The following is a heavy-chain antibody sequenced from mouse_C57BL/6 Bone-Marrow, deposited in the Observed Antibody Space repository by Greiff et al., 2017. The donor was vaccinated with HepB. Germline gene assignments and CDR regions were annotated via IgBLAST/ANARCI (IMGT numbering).Heavy chain of an antibody. V-gene: IGHV1-82*01. CDR3: AITVVACPDV. CDR2: IYPGDGDT. J-gene: IGHJ1*03. Sequence: QVQLQQSGPELVKPGASVKISCKASGYAFSSSWMNWVKQRPGKGLEWIGRIYPGDGDTNYNGKFKGKATLTADKSSSTAYMQLSSLTSEDSAVYFCAITVVACPDVWGTGTTVTVSS. CDR1: GYAFSSSW. D-gene: IGHD1-1*01.